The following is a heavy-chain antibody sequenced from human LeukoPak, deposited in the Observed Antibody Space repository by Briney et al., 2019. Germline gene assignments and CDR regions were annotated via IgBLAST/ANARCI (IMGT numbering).Heavy chain of an antibody. CDR3: ARPYYYDSSGRAPDY. CDR2: IKKDGSQK. D-gene: IGHD3-22*01. J-gene: IGHJ4*02. Sequence: GGALRLSCAASGFTFSNDWMTWVRQAPGKGLEWVANIKKDGSQKNYVDSVEGRLTISRDNAKNSVYLQMNSLRAEDTAVYYCARPYYYDSSGRAPDYWGQGTLVTVSS. V-gene: IGHV3-7*01. CDR1: GFTFSNDW.